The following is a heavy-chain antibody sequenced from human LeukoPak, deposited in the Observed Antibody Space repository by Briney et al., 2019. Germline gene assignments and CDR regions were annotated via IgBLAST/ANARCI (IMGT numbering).Heavy chain of an antibody. Sequence: GSLRLSCAASGFTVSSNYMSWVRQAPGKGLEWVSVIYSGGSTYYADSVKGRFTISRDNSKNTLYLQMNSLRAEDTAVYYCARMAPHCSGGSCPVGYWGQGTLVTVSS. CDR3: ARMAPHCSGGSCPVGY. V-gene: IGHV3-66*01. D-gene: IGHD2-15*01. CDR2: IYSGGST. J-gene: IGHJ4*02. CDR1: GFTVSSNY.